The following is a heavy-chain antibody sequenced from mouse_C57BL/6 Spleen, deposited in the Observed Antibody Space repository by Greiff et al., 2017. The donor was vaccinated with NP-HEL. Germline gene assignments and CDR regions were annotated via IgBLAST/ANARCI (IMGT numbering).Heavy chain of an antibody. CDR1: GYTFTTYP. J-gene: IGHJ1*03. CDR2: FHPYNDDT. CDR3: ARRVNDYDDDWYFDV. D-gene: IGHD2-4*01. V-gene: IGHV1-47*01. Sequence: VHLVESGAELVKPGASVKMSCKASGYTFTTYPIEWMKQNHGKSLEWIGNFHPYNDDTKYNEKFKGKATLTVEKSSSTVYLELSRLTSDDSAVYYCARRVNDYDDDWYFDVWGTGTTVTVSS.